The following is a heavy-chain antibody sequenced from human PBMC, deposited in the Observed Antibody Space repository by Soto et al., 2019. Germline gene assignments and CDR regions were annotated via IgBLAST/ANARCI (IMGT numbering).Heavy chain of an antibody. CDR3: VREGAYCRLWSDYYPPSNRRTV. V-gene: IGHV3-33*01. CDR2: GWYDGSEK. J-gene: IGHJ6*04. Sequence: QVQVVESGGGVVQPGRSLRLSCAASGVTVSSFDMHWVRQAPRKELEWVSLGWYDGSEKSYGDYVKGRFTISIDNSRTNVYLKMNRLTTDDTADDYCVREGAYCRLWSDYYPPSNRRTVWGEGTTVTVSS. CDR1: GVTVSSFD. D-gene: IGHD3-3*01.